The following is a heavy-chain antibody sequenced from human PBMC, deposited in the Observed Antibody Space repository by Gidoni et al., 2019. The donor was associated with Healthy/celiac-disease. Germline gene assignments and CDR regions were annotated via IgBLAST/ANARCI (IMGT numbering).Heavy chain of an antibody. J-gene: IGHJ4*02. CDR2: IDWDDDK. D-gene: IGHD3-9*01. V-gene: IGHV2-70*15. CDR1: GFSLSPSGMC. Sequence: QVTLRESGPALVKPTQTLTLTCTFSGFSLSPSGMCVSWIRQPPGKALEWLARIDWDDDKYYSTSLKTRLTISKDTSKNQVVLTMTNMDPVDTATYYCARNLNDILTGYSPYFDYWGQGTLVTVSS. CDR3: ARNLNDILTGYSPYFDY.